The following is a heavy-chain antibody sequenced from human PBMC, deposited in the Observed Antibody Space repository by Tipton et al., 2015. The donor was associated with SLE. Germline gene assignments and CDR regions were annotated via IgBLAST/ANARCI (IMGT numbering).Heavy chain of an antibody. V-gene: IGHV3-21*01. CDR2: ISSSSSYI. Sequence: GSLRLSCAASGFTFSSYSMNWVRQAPGKGLEWVSSISSSSSYIYYADSVKGRFTISRDNAKNSLYLQMNSLRAEDTAVYYCATRSLAARSRWFDPWGQGTLVTVSS. CDR1: GFTFSSYS. D-gene: IGHD6-6*01. CDR3: ATRSLAARSRWFDP. J-gene: IGHJ5*02.